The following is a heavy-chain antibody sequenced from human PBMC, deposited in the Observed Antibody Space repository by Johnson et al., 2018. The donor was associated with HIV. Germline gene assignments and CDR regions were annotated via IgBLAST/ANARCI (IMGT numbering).Heavy chain of an antibody. CDR2: IKGDGSSP. J-gene: IGHJ3*02. D-gene: IGHD2-15*01. CDR1: GFTFSSYA. V-gene: IGHV3-74*03. CDR3: AREGLYCSGGNCYVAAFDI. Sequence: VKLVESGGGLVQPGGSLRLSCAASGFTFSSYAMSWVRQAPGKGLAWVSRIKGDGSSPAYADSVKGRFTISRDNAMQTLYLQMNNLRVEDTAVYYCAREGLYCSGGNCYVAAFDIWAQGTKVTVSS.